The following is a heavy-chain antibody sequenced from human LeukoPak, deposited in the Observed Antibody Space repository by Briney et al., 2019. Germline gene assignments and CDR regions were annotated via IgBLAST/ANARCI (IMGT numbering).Heavy chain of an antibody. CDR1: GYTFIDHY. D-gene: IGHD3-9*01. CDR2: INLNSGGT. CDR3: ARSSRYDIWTGYPY. V-gene: IGHV1-2*02. J-gene: IGHJ4*02. Sequence: ASVKVSCKASGYTFIDHYMHWVRQAPGHGLEWLGWINLNSGGTHYVQKFQGRATMTRDTSISTAYMELSRLRSDDTAVYYCARSSRYDIWTGYPYWGQGTLVTVSP.